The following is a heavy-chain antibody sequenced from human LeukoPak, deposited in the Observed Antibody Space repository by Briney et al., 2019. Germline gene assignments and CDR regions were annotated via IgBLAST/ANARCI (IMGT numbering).Heavy chain of an antibody. CDR3: AADRWGSGSSPRIADY. D-gene: IGHD3-10*01. V-gene: IGHV1-24*01. CDR2: FDPEDGET. J-gene: IGHJ4*02. Sequence: ASVKVSCKVSGYTLTELSMHWVRQAPGKGLEWMGGFDPEDGETIYAQKFQERVTITRDMSTSTAYMELSSLRSEDTAVYYCAADRWGSGSSPRIADYWGQGTLVTVSS. CDR1: GYTLTELS.